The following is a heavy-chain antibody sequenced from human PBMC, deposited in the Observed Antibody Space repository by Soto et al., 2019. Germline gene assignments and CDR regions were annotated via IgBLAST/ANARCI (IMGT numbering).Heavy chain of an antibody. CDR3: ARNIAAAGTVVDY. CDR1: GGSISSGGYY. V-gene: IGHV4-31*03. J-gene: IGHJ4*02. Sequence: SETLSLTCTVSGGSISSGGYYWSWIRQHPGKGLEWIGYIYYSGSTYYNPSLKSRVTISVDTSKNQFSLKLSSVTAADTAVYYCARNIAAAGTVVDYWGQGTLVTVSS. CDR2: IYYSGST. D-gene: IGHD6-13*01.